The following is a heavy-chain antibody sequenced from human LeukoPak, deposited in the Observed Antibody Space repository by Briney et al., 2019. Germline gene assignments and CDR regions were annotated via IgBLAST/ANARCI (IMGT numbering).Heavy chain of an antibody. V-gene: IGHV4-59*08. CDR2: IYYSGST. D-gene: IGHD5-18*01. J-gene: IGHJ4*02. Sequence: SETLTLTCTVSDGSISSYYWSWIRQPPGKGLEWIGYIYYSGSTNYNPSLKSRVTISVDTSKNQFSLKLSSVTAADTAVYYCARLGYSYGYVDYWGQGTLVTVSS. CDR1: DGSISSYY. CDR3: ARLGYSYGYVDY.